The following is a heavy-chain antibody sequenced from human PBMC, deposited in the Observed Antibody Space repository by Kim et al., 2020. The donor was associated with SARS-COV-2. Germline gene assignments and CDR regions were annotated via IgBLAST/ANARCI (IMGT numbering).Heavy chain of an antibody. J-gene: IGHJ4*02. D-gene: IGHD3-10*01. Sequence: LFGDGRTFYTDSVKGRCTISRDNSRNKMFLQMNSLRVEDSAVYFCATRSYWGLGTLVTVS. CDR3: ATRSY. CDR2: LFGDGRT. V-gene: IGHV3-66*01.